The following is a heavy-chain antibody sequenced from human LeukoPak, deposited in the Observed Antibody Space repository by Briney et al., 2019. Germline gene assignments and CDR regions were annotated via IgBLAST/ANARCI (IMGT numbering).Heavy chain of an antibody. Sequence: SETLSLTCAVSGGSFSGYYWSWIRQPPGKGLEWIGEINHSGSTNYDPSLKSRVTISVDTSKNQFSLKLSSVAAADTAVYYCASGLGSSTRGCFDYWGQGTLVTVSS. J-gene: IGHJ4*02. CDR3: ASGLGSSTRGCFDY. V-gene: IGHV4-34*01. CDR2: INHSGST. D-gene: IGHD2-2*01. CDR1: GGSFSGYY.